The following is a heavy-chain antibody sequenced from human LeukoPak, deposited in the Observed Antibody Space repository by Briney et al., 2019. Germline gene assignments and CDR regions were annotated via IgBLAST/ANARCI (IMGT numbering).Heavy chain of an antibody. CDR3: ARDRSVVVPAAMPGYYYYGMDV. D-gene: IGHD2-2*01. CDR1: GYTFTGYY. CDR2: INPNSGGT. Sequence: ASVKVSCKASGYTFTGYYMHWVRQAPGQGLEWMGWINPNSGGTNYAQKFQGWVTTTRDTSISTAYMELSRLRSDDTAVYYCARDRSVVVPAAMPGYYYYGMDVWGKGTTVTVSS. V-gene: IGHV1-2*04. J-gene: IGHJ6*04.